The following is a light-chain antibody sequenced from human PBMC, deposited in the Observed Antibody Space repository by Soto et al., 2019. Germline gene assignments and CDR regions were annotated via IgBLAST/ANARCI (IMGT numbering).Light chain of an antibody. Sequence: ALTQPASVSGSPGQSITISCTGTSSDVGGYNYVSWYQQHPGKAPKLMIYEVSNRPSGVSNRFSGSKSGNTASLTISGLQAEDEADYYCSSYTSSSIVFGGGTKVTVL. CDR1: SSDVGGYNY. CDR2: EVS. J-gene: IGLJ2*01. V-gene: IGLV2-14*01. CDR3: SSYTSSSIV.